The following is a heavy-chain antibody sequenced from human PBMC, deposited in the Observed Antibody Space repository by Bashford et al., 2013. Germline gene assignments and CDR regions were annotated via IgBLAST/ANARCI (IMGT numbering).Heavy chain of an antibody. CDR2: IYPGDSDS. CDR1: GDSFTTYW. Sequence: GESLKISCKGSGDSFTTYWIGWVRQMPGKGLEWMAIIYPGDSDSKYSPSFQGQVTFSVDKSISTTYLHWRALKASDTAIYYCVRQFCTREYCYSDFWGQGTLVTVSS. V-gene: IGHV5-51*01. J-gene: IGHJ4*02. CDR3: VRQFCTREYCYSDF. D-gene: IGHD2-21*02.